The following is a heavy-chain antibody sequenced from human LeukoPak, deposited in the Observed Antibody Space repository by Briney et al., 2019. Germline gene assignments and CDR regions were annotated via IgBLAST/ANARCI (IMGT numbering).Heavy chain of an antibody. V-gene: IGHV3-53*01. Sequence: GGSLRLSCAASGFTVSSNYMSWVRQAPGKGLEWVSVIYSGGSTYYADSVKGRFTISRDNSKNTLYLQMNSLRAEDTAVYYCARVRVGATAKGHYFDYWGQGTLVTVSS. CDR1: GFTVSSNY. D-gene: IGHD1-26*01. J-gene: IGHJ4*02. CDR3: ARVRVGATAKGHYFDY. CDR2: IYSGGST.